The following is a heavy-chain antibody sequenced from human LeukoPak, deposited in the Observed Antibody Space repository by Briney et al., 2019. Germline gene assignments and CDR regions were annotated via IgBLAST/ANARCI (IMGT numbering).Heavy chain of an antibody. CDR1: GFTVSSNY. CDR3: AKDRGPLAGG. V-gene: IGHV3-23*01. J-gene: IGHJ4*02. Sequence: PGGSLRLSCAASGFTVSSNYMSWVRQAPGKGLEWVSAISGSGGSTYYADSVKGRFTISRDNSKNTLYLQMNSLRAEDTAVYYCAKDRGPLAGGWGQGTLVTVSS. CDR2: ISGSGGST. D-gene: IGHD3-10*01.